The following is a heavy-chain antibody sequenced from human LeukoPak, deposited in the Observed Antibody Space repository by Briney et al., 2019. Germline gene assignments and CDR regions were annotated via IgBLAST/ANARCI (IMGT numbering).Heavy chain of an antibody. CDR1: GFTVSSNY. J-gene: IGHJ6*03. D-gene: IGHD3-3*01. CDR3: AKGFWSGYIYYYYMDV. CDR2: IYSGGST. Sequence: GGSLRLSCAASGFTVSSNYMSWVRQAPGKGLEWVSVIYSGGSTYYADSVKGRFTISRDNSKNTLYLQMNSLRAEDTAVYYCAKGFWSGYIYYYYMDVWGKGTTVTFSS. V-gene: IGHV3-66*01.